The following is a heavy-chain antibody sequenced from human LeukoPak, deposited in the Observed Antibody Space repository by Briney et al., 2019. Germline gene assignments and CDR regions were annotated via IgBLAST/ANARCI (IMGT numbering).Heavy chain of an antibody. Sequence: SKTLSLTCTVSGGSISSYYWSWIRQPPGKGLEWIGYIYYSGSTNYNPSLKSRVTISVDTSKNQFSLKLSSVTAADTAVYYCARGGGDGYDFWSGYYIYWGQGTLVTVSS. CDR2: IYYSGST. D-gene: IGHD3-3*01. V-gene: IGHV4-59*01. CDR1: GGSISSYY. J-gene: IGHJ4*02. CDR3: ARGGGDGYDFWSGYYIY.